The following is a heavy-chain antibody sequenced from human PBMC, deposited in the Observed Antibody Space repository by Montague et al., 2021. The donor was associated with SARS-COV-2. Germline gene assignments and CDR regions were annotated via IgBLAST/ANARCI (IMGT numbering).Heavy chain of an antibody. Sequence: TLSLTCTVPGGSIRSGSYYWSWIRQPAGKGLEWIGRIYSSGSTNYNPSLKSRVTMSVDTSKNQLSLKVSSVTAADTAVYYCARDYGDYSYYYGLDVWGQGTTVTVSS. CDR2: IYSSGST. CDR3: ARDYGDYSYYYGLDV. J-gene: IGHJ6*02. V-gene: IGHV4-61*02. CDR1: GGSIRSGSYY. D-gene: IGHD4-17*01.